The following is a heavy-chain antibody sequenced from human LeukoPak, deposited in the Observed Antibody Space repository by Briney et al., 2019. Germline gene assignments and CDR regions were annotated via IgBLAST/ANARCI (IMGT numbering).Heavy chain of an antibody. Sequence: SVKVSCKASGGTFISYAISWVRQAPGQGLEWMGGIIPIFGTANYAQKFQGRVTITADESTSTAYMELSSLRSEDTAVYYCARAPYNYYDSSGYSQGVGYWGQGTLVTVSS. J-gene: IGHJ4*02. D-gene: IGHD3-22*01. CDR2: IIPIFGTA. CDR1: GGTFISYA. V-gene: IGHV1-69*01. CDR3: ARAPYNYYDSSGYSQGVGY.